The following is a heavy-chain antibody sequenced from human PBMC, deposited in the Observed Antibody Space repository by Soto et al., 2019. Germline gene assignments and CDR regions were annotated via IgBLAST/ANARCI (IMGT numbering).Heavy chain of an antibody. CDR3: ACVFTMVRGDWFDP. CDR2: IYYSGST. J-gene: IGHJ5*02. CDR1: GGSISSSSYY. V-gene: IGHV4-39*01. Sequence: TSETLSLTCTVSGGSISSSSYYWGWIRQPPGKGLGWIGSIYYSGSTYYNPSLKSRVTISVDTSKNQFSLKLSSVTAADTAVYYCACVFTMVRGDWFDPWGQGTLVTGSS. D-gene: IGHD3-10*01.